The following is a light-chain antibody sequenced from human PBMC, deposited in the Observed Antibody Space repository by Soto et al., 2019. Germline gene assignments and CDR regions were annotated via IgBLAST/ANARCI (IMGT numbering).Light chain of an antibody. J-gene: IGKJ4*01. CDR1: QSVTTN. V-gene: IGKV3-15*01. CDR2: DAS. CDR3: QQYDRWPVT. Sequence: EVVITQSPATLSVSPGERVTFSCRASQSVTTNLAWYQHKPGQSPRLLISDASTGASGIPPRFSGSGSGTEFTLTIDRLQSADFAVYSCQQYDRWPVTFGGGTKVDIK.